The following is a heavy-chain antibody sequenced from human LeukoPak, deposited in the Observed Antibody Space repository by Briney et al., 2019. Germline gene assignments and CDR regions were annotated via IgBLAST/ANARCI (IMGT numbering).Heavy chain of an antibody. V-gene: IGHV1-24*01. D-gene: IGHD2-2*03. CDR2: FDPEDGET. CDR1: GYTLTELS. J-gene: IGHJ3*02. Sequence: GASVKVSCKVSGYTLTELSMHWVRQAPGKGLEWMGGFDPEDGETIYAQKFQGRVTMTEDTSTDTAYMELSSLRSEDTAVYYCATASVGWIGATFDIWGQGTMVTVSS. CDR3: ATASVGWIGATFDI.